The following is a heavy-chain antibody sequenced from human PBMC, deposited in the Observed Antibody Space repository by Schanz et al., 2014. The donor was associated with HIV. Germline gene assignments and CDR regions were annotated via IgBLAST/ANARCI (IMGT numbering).Heavy chain of an antibody. D-gene: IGHD4-4*01. CDR3: ARVEGPPTFYYYYYGSDV. J-gene: IGHJ6*02. CDR1: GFIFRDYA. V-gene: IGHV3-30*04. CDR2: ISYDRSHK. Sequence: QVQLVESGGGVVQPGRSLRLSCAGSGFIFRDYALHWVRQAPGKGLEWVAVISYDRSHKYYADSVKGRFTISRDNSKNNLFLQMNSLRAEDTAVYYCARVEGPPTFYYYYYGSDVWGQGTAVTVSS.